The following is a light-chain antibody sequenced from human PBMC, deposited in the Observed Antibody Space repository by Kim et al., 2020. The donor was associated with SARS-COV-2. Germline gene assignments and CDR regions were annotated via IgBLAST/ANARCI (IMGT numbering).Light chain of an antibody. CDR2: AAY. Sequence: AIQMTQSPSSLSASVGDRVTITCRASQGIRNDLGWYQQKPGKAPKLLIYAAYSLQSGVPSRFSGSGSGSDFTLSISSLQPEDFATYYCLQDYNYPPTFGPGTKVDIK. J-gene: IGKJ3*01. CDR1: QGIRND. CDR3: LQDYNYPPT. V-gene: IGKV1-6*01.